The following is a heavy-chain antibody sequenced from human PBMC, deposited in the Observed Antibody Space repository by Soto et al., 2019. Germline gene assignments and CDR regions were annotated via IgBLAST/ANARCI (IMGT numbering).Heavy chain of an antibody. Sequence: QVQLVLSGAEVKKPGSSVRVSCKASGDTFTFYSINWVRQAPGLGLEWMGRINPILSMSNYAQRFQGRVTMTADKSTSTAYMELSSLRSEDTALYYCASSYGSGYRAFDYWGQGALVTVSS. J-gene: IGHJ4*02. CDR2: INPILSMS. CDR3: ASSYGSGYRAFDY. D-gene: IGHD3-10*01. V-gene: IGHV1-69*02. CDR1: GDTFTFYS.